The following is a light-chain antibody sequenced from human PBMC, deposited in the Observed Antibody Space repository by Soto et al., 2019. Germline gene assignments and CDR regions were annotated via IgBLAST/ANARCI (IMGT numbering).Light chain of an antibody. CDR3: QQYGSSIT. V-gene: IGKV3-20*01. CDR2: GAS. Sequence: IVLTHSPATLPLAPVERATLSCRASQSVSSSYLAWYQQKPGQAPRLLIYGASSRATGIPDRFSGSGSGTDFTLTISRLEPEDFAVYYCQQYGSSITFGQGTRLEIK. J-gene: IGKJ5*01. CDR1: QSVSSSY.